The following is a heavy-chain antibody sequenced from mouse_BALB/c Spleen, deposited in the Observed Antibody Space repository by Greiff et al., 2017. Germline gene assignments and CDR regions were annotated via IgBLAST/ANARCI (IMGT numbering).Heavy chain of an antibody. CDR3: ARAITTVEFAY. Sequence: EVKLMESGGGLVQPGGSLKLSCAASGFTFSDYYMYWVRQTPEKRLEWVATISDGGSYTYYPDSVKGRFTISRDNAKNNLYLQMSSLKAEDTAMYYCARAITTVEFAYWGQGTLVTVSA. J-gene: IGHJ3*01. D-gene: IGHD1-1*01. CDR2: ISDGGSYT. V-gene: IGHV5-4*02. CDR1: GFTFSDYY.